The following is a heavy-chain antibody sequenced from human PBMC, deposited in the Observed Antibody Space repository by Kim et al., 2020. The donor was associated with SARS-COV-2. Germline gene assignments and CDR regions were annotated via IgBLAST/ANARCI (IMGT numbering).Heavy chain of an antibody. V-gene: IGHV4-34*01. CDR3: ARGSGSSWYFPPDY. Sequence: SETLSLTCAVYGGSFSGYYWSWIRQPPGKGLEWIGEINHSGSTNYNPSLKSRVTISVDTSKNQFSLKLSSVTAADTAVYYCARGSGSSWYFPPDYWGQGTLVTVSS. CDR2: INHSGST. CDR1: GGSFSGYY. J-gene: IGHJ4*02. D-gene: IGHD6-13*01.